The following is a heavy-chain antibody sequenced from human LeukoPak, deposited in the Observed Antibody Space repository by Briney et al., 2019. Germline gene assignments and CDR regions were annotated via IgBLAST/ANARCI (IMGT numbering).Heavy chain of an antibody. V-gene: IGHV4-34*01. CDR1: GGSFSGYY. Sequence: SETLSLTCAVYGGSFSGYYWSWIRQPPGKGLEWIGGINHSGSTNYNPSLKSQVTISVDTSKNQFSLKLSSVTAADTAVYYCARAATIFGVVSMAYYMDVWGKGTTVAVSS. J-gene: IGHJ6*03. CDR3: ARAATIFGVVSMAYYMDV. D-gene: IGHD3-3*01. CDR2: INHSGST.